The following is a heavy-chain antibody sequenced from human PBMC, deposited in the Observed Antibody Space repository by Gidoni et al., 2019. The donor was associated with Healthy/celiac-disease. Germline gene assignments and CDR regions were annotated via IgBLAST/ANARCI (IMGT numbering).Heavy chain of an antibody. Sequence: QVQLQESGPGLVKPSGTLSLTCAVSGGSISSTKWWRSVRQPPGKGLDWIGEIYHSGSTDYNPSLKSRVIISVDKSKNQFSLKLNSVTAADTAVYYCAVLGQWPTRMGFGYWGQGTLVIVSS. J-gene: IGHJ4*02. CDR2: IYHSGST. D-gene: IGHD6-19*01. CDR1: GGSISSTKW. CDR3: AVLGQWPTRMGFGY. V-gene: IGHV4-4*02.